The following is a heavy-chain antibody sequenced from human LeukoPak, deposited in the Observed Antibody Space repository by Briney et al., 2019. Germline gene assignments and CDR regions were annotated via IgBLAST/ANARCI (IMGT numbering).Heavy chain of an antibody. CDR3: AGGSSYYFFDY. V-gene: IGHV1-2*02. D-gene: IGHD6-13*01. Sequence: ASVKVSCKASGNTFPGNYLHWVRQAPGQGPEWMGWINPSSGGTNPAQKFQGRVAMTRNTSISTVYIQLKRLTSDDTAVYYCAGGSSYYFFDYWGQGVLVTVSS. J-gene: IGHJ4*02. CDR2: INPSSGGT. CDR1: GNTFPGNY.